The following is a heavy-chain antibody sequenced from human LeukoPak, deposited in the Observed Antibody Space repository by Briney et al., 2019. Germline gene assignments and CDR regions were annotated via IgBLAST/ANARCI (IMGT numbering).Heavy chain of an antibody. Sequence: WMSWVRQAPGKGLERVANIKQDGSEKYYVDSVKGRFTISRDNAKNSLYLQMNSLRAEDTAVYYCARGHGDYDYWGQGTLVTVSS. CDR2: IKQDGSEK. D-gene: IGHD4-17*01. CDR3: ARGHGDYDY. CDR1: W. J-gene: IGHJ4*02. V-gene: IGHV3-7*01.